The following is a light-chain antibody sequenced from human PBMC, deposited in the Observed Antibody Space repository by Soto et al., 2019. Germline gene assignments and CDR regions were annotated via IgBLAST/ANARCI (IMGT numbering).Light chain of an antibody. CDR3: QQCSSPPFT. J-gene: IGKJ3*01. V-gene: IGKV3-20*01. CDR1: QSISSNG. CDR2: SAY. Sequence: EIVLTQYPDTLSLSPGERATLSCRASQSISSNGLVCYQVKRGRSPRVVIHSAYIRATDIPDSFCGGGSGSNLLLTNSRLHREDFAVSYCQQCSSPPFTSGPRTKVDTK.